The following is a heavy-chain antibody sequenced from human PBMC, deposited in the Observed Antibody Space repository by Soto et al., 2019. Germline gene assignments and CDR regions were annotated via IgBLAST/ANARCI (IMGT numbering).Heavy chain of an antibody. Sequence: GESLKISCKGSGCSFISYWISWVRQMPGKGLEWMGRIDPSDSYTNYSPSFQGHVTISADKSISTAYLQWSSLKASDTAMYYCARQGYYYYGMDVWGQGTTVTV. J-gene: IGHJ6*02. V-gene: IGHV5-10-1*01. CDR1: GCSFISYW. CDR2: IDPSDSYT. CDR3: ARQGYYYYGMDV.